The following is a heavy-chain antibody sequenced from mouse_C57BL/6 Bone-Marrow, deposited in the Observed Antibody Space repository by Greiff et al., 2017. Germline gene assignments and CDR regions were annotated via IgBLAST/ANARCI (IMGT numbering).Heavy chain of an antibody. CDR3: TTLAHFDY. CDR2: IDPENGDT. Sequence: EVQLQQSGAELVRPGASVKLSCTASGFNIKDDYMHWVKQRPEQGLEWIGWIDPENGDTDYASKFQGKATITADTSSNTAYLQLSSLTSEDTAVYYCTTLAHFDYWGQGTTLTVSS. CDR1: GFNIKDDY. J-gene: IGHJ2*01. V-gene: IGHV14-4*01.